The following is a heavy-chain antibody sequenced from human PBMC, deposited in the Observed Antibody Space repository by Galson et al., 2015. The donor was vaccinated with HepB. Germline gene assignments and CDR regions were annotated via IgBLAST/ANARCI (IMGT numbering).Heavy chain of an antibody. CDR2: INPSGGST. CDR3: ARDWVTQLRYYYYGMDV. Sequence: SVKVSCKASGYTFTSYYMHWVRQAPGQGLEWMGIINPSGGSTSYAQKLQGRVAMTRDTSASTAYMELSSLRSEDTAVYYCARDWVTQLRYYYYGMDVWGQGTTVTVSS. CDR1: GYTFTSYY. V-gene: IGHV1-46*04. D-gene: IGHD5-18*01. J-gene: IGHJ6*02.